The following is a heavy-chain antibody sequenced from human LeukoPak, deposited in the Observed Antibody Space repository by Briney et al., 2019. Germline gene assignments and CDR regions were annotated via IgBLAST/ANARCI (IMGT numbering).Heavy chain of an antibody. V-gene: IGHV1-18*01. CDR2: ISAYNGNT. Sequence: ASVKVSCKASGYTFTSYDISWVRQAPGQGLEWMGWISAYNGNTNYAQKLQGRVTMTTDTSTSTAYMELRSLRSDDTAVYYCARVCRIAARCYFDFWGQGTLVTVSS. CDR1: GYTFTSYD. J-gene: IGHJ4*02. D-gene: IGHD6-6*01. CDR3: ARVCRIAARCYFDF.